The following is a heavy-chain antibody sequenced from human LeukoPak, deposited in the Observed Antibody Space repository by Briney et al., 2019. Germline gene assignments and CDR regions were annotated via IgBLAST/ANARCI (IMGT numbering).Heavy chain of an antibody. Sequence: SQTLSLTCTVSGGSISSGGYYWSWIRQHPGKGLEWIGYIYYSGSTYYNPSLKSRVTISVDTSKNQFSLKLSSVTAADTAVYYCARELGYLYVDYWGQGTLVTVSS. D-gene: IGHD5-18*01. J-gene: IGHJ4*02. V-gene: IGHV4-31*03. CDR2: IYYSGST. CDR3: ARELGYLYVDY. CDR1: GGSISSGGYY.